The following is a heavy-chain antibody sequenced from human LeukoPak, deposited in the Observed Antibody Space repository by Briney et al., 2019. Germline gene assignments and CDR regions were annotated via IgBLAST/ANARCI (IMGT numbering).Heavy chain of an antibody. J-gene: IGHJ1*01. D-gene: IGHD6-25*01. Sequence: PGRSLRLSCTTSGFTFADYAITWVRQAPGKGLEWVGHIKSKIDGGTTQYAAPVKDRFTISRDDSKNTLHLQMNSLKTEDTAVYFCTKDLPLSGAKFFQHWGQGTLVTVSS. CDR3: TKDLPLSGAKFFQH. CDR1: GFTFADYA. V-gene: IGHV3-15*01. CDR2: IKSKIDGGTT.